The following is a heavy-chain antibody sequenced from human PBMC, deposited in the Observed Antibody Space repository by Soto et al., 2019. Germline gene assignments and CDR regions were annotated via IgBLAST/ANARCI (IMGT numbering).Heavy chain of an antibody. CDR1: GGTFNYA. CDR3: ARADITMVRGVIIAYFDY. Sequence: GASVKVSCKASGGTFNYAISWVRQAPGQGLEWMGGIIPIFGTANYARQFQGRLTITADKSTSTAYMELSSLRSEDTAVYYCARADITMVRGVIIAYFDYWGQGTLVTVSS. D-gene: IGHD3-10*01. J-gene: IGHJ4*02. CDR2: IIPIFGTA. V-gene: IGHV1-69*06.